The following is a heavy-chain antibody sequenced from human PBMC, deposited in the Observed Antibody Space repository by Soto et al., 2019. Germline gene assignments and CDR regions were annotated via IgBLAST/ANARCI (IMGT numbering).Heavy chain of an antibody. D-gene: IGHD3-16*01. CDR2: ISYDGSIK. CDR1: GFTFSSHS. CDR3: AGEWGPWGDLDS. J-gene: IGHJ4*02. Sequence: QVQLVESGGGVVQPGRSLRLSCAASGFTFSSHSIQWVRQAPGKGLEWVAVISYDGSIKYYADSVKGRFTISRDNSKNPAYRKMNSLGAEDTAVFYCAGEWGPWGDLDSWGQGPRVIVSS. V-gene: IGHV3-30-3*01.